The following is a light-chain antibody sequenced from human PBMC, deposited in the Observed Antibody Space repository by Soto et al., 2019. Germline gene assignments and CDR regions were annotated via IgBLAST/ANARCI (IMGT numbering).Light chain of an antibody. J-gene: IGLJ1*01. V-gene: IGLV2-8*01. CDR1: SSDVGSYHY. CDR3: TSFAGGNSYV. CDR2: EVT. Sequence: QSVLTQPPSASGSRGQSVTISCAGSSSDVGSYHYVSWYQQHPGKAPKLLIYEVTKRPSGVPDRFSGSKSDNTASLTVSGLQAEDEADYYCTSFAGGNSYVFGTGTKLTVL.